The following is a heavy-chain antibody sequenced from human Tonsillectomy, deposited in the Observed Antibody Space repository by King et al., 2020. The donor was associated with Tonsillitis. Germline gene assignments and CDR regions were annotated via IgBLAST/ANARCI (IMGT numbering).Heavy chain of an antibody. J-gene: IGHJ6*03. CDR2: IYYSGNT. V-gene: IGHV4-59*01. CDR1: GGSISSYY. CDR3: ASAALSTYYYDSSDYIPVPPASYYYMDV. D-gene: IGHD3-22*01. Sequence: QVQLQESGPGLVKPSETLSLTCSVSGGSISSYYWSWIRQPPGKGLEWIGYIYYSGNTYYNPSLKSRVTISVDTSKNQFSLKLSSVTAADTAVYYCASAALSTYYYDSSDYIPVPPASYYYMDVWGKGTTVTVSS.